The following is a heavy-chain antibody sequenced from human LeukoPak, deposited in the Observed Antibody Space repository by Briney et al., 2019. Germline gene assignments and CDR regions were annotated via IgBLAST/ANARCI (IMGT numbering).Heavy chain of an antibody. CDR2: ISSSGSTI. D-gene: IGHD3-10*02. J-gene: IGHJ6*04. CDR3: AELGITLIGGV. CDR1: GFTFSSYE. V-gene: IGHV3-48*03. Sequence: GGSLRLSCAASGFTFSSYEMNWVRLAPGKGLEWVSYISSSGSTIYYADSVKGRFTISRDNAKNSLSLQMNSLRAEDTAVYYCAELGITLIGGVWGKGTTVTIPS.